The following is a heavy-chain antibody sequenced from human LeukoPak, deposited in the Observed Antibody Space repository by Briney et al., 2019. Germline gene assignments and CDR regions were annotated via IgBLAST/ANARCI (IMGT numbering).Heavy chain of an antibody. Sequence: SQTLSLTCAISGDSVSSNSAAWNWIRQSPSRGLEWLGRTYYRSKWYNDYAVSVKSRITINPDTSKNQFSLQLNSVTPEDTAVYYCARGITIFGVVIGPNWLDPWGQGTLVTVSS. V-gene: IGHV6-1*01. CDR2: TYYRSKWYN. J-gene: IGHJ5*02. CDR1: GDSVSSNSAA. CDR3: ARGITIFGVVIGPNWLDP. D-gene: IGHD3-3*01.